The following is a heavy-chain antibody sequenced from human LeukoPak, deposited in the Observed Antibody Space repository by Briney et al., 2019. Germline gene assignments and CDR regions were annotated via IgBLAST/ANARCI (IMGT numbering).Heavy chain of an antibody. D-gene: IGHD2-15*01. Sequence: GGSLRLSCAASGFTFDDYGLSWVRQAPGKGLEWVSGINWNGGSTGYADSVKGRFTTSRDNAKNSLYLQMNSLRAEDTALYYCARSVAASRDYWGQGTPVTVSS. V-gene: IGHV3-20*04. CDR1: GFTFDDYG. CDR2: INWNGGST. CDR3: ARSVAASRDY. J-gene: IGHJ4*02.